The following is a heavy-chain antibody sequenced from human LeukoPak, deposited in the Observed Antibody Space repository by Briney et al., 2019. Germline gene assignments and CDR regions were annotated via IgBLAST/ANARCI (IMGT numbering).Heavy chain of an antibody. V-gene: IGHV4-38-2*01. CDR2: IYHSGSA. D-gene: IGHD3-3*01. Sequence: PSETLSLTCAVSGYSISSGYYWGWIRQPPGEGLEWVATIYHSGSAYYNASLKSRVTISVVTSKNQFSLNLRSVTAADTAVYYCARAYDFWSGYYFDFWGQGTLVTVSS. CDR1: GYSISSGYY. J-gene: IGHJ4*02. CDR3: ARAYDFWSGYYFDF.